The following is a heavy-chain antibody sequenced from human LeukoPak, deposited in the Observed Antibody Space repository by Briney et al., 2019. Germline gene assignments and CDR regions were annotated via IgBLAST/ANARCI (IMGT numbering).Heavy chain of an antibody. Sequence: PGGSLRLSCEASGFTFSSYEMNWVRQAPGKGLEWVSYISGSDSTIYYADSVKGRFTISRDNAKNSLYLQMNSLRAEDTAVYYCARDTHYYGSGSPAFDIWGQGTMVTVSS. V-gene: IGHV3-48*03. J-gene: IGHJ3*02. CDR1: GFTFSSYE. CDR3: ARDTHYYGSGSPAFDI. D-gene: IGHD3-10*01. CDR2: ISGSDSTI.